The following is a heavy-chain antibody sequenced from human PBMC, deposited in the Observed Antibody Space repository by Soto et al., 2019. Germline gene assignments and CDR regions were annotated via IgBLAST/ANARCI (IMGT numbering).Heavy chain of an antibody. D-gene: IGHD6-13*01. J-gene: IGHJ4*02. V-gene: IGHV1-18*01. Sequence: ASVKVSCKASGYTFTSYGISWVRQAPGQGLEWMGWISAYNGNTNYAQKLQGRVTMTTDTSTSTAYMELRSLRSDDTAVYYCASPGIAAAGTTLDYFDYWGQGTLVTVSS. CDR2: ISAYNGNT. CDR1: GYTFTSYG. CDR3: ASPGIAAAGTTLDYFDY.